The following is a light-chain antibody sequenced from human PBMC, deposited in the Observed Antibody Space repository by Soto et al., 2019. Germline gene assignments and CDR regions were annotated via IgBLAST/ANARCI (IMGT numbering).Light chain of an antibody. CDR3: QQHSHWPPWT. Sequence: VLAQSPATPSLSPGERGTLSCRASEYVRTFVDWYQQKPGQAPRLLIYGASNRATDIPARFSGSGSGTDFTLTISNLEPEDFAVYYCQQHSHWPPWTFGQGTKVDI. V-gene: IGKV3-11*01. CDR2: GAS. CDR1: EYVRTF. J-gene: IGKJ1*01.